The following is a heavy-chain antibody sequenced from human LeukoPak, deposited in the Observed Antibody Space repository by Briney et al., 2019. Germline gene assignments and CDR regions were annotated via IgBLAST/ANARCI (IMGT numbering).Heavy chain of an antibody. V-gene: IGHV1-69*04. J-gene: IGHJ3*02. CDR2: IIPILGIA. Sequence: GASVKVSCKASGGTFSSYAISWVRQAPGQGLEWMGRIIPILGIANYAQKFQGRVTITADKSTSTAYMELSSLRSEDTAVYYCARENPIQSDAFDIWGQGTMVTVSS. CDR1: GGTFSSYA. CDR3: ARENPIQSDAFDI. D-gene: IGHD2-21*01.